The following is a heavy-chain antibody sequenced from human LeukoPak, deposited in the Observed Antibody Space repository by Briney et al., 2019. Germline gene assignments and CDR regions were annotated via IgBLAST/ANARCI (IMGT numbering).Heavy chain of an antibody. CDR3: ARRGGSYPFAY. V-gene: IGHV4-4*09. CDR2: IYTSGST. D-gene: IGHD1-26*01. J-gene: IGHJ4*02. Sequence: SETLSLTCTVSGGSISSYYWSWIRQPPGKGLEWIGYIYTSGSTNYNPSLKSRVTISVDTSKNQFSLKLSSVTAADTAVYYCARRGGSYPFAYWGQGTLVTVSS. CDR1: GGSISSYY.